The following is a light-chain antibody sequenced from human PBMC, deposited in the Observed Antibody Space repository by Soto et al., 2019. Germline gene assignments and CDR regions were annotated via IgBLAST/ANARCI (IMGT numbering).Light chain of an antibody. CDR2: WAS. J-gene: IGKJ4*01. CDR3: QQYYSTPPT. Sequence: DIVMTQSPDSLTVSLGERATINCKSSQSALYSSNNKNYLTWYQQKPGQPPKLLIYWASTRESGVPDRFSGSGSGTDFTLTISSLQAEDVAVYYCQQYYSTPPTFGGGTKVDIK. V-gene: IGKV4-1*01. CDR1: QSALYSSNNKNY.